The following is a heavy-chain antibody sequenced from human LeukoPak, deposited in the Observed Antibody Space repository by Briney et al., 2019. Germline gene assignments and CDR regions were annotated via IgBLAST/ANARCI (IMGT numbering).Heavy chain of an antibody. CDR1: GFTFSSYW. V-gene: IGHV3-7*03. CDR3: ANEYSKGDI. Sequence: GGSLRLSCAASGFTFSSYWMSWVRQAPGKGLEWVANIKQDGSEKYYVDSVKGRFTISRDNAKNSLYLQMNSLRAEDAAIYYCANEYSKGDIWGQGTMVTVSS. J-gene: IGHJ3*02. CDR2: IKQDGSEK. D-gene: IGHD4-11*01.